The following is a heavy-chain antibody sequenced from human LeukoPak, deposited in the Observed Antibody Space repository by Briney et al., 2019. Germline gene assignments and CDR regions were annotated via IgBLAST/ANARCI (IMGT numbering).Heavy chain of an antibody. CDR2: IDHSGRT. J-gene: IGHJ4*02. V-gene: IGHV4-34*01. Sequence: SETLSLTCAVYGGSFGGYYWSWIRQPPGKGLEWIAEIDHSGRTNFNRSLKSRITISVDTSKKHFSLKLSSVTAADTAVYYCARKGLTKPLSVAVDFDSWGQGTLVTVSS. CDR1: GGSFGGYY. CDR3: ARKGLTKPLSVAVDFDS. D-gene: IGHD6-19*01.